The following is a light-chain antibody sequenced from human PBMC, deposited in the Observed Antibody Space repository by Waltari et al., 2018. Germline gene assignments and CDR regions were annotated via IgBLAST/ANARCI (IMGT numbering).Light chain of an antibody. J-gene: IGLJ7*01. V-gene: IGLV1-51*02. Sequence: QSVLTPPPSVSAAPGQRVTISCPGGSSNIGHNYVSWYRQFPGTAPKLLIYENTERPSGIPGRFSGSKSGTSATLDITGLQAGDEADYYCGTWDSSLSGAVFGGGTHLTVL. CDR2: ENT. CDR1: SSNIGHNY. CDR3: GTWDSSLSGAV.